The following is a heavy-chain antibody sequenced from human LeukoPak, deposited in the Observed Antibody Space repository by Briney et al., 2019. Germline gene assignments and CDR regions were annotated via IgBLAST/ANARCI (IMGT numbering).Heavy chain of an antibody. V-gene: IGHV4-34*01. CDR2: INHSGST. D-gene: IGHD3-22*01. Sequence: SETLSLTCAVYGGSFSGYYWSWIRQPPGKGLEWIGEINHSGSTNYNPSLKSRVTISVDTSKNQFSLKLSSVTAADTAVYYCARKNPSATMIVVAHFAYGGQGTLVTVS. CDR3: ARKNPSATMIVVAHFAY. J-gene: IGHJ4*02. CDR1: GGSFSGYY.